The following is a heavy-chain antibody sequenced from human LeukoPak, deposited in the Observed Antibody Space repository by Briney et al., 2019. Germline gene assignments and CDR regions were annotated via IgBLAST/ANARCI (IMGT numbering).Heavy chain of an antibody. V-gene: IGHV1-69*04. J-gene: IGHJ6*02. CDR3: ARESSGWSSPYYYYGMDV. CDR1: GGTFSSYA. CDR2: IIPILGIA. Sequence: GASVTVSCKASGGTFSSYAISWVRQAPGQGLEWMGRIIPILGIANYAQKFQGRVTITADKSTSTAYMELSSLRSEDTAVYYCARESSGWSSPYYYYGMDVWGQGTTVTVSS. D-gene: IGHD6-19*01.